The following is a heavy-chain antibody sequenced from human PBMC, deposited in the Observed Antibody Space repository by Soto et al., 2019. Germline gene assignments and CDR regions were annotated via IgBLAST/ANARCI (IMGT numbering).Heavy chain of an antibody. V-gene: IGHV2-70*01. CDR1: GFSLSTSGMC. CDR2: IDWNDDK. J-gene: IGHJ4*02. CDR3: ARMVRGYSYDYYAFDY. Sequence: SGPTLVNPTQTLTLTCTFSGFSLSTSGMCVSWIRQPPGKALEWLALIDWNDDKYYSTSLKTRLTISKDTSKNQVVLTMTNMDPVDTATYYCARMVRGYSYDYYAFDYWSQGTLVTVSS. D-gene: IGHD5-18*01.